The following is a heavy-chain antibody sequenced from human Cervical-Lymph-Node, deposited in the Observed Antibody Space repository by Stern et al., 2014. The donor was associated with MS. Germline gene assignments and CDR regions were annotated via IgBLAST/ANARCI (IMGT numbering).Heavy chain of an antibody. CDR1: GFKFHAYG. CDR3: AKDTWGIQLWSPFDS. CDR2: ISWNSGTI. D-gene: IGHD5-18*01. Sequence: EVQLVESGGGLVQPGGSLRLSCAAPGFKFHAYGMHWVRQAPGKGLEWGSGISWNSGTIAYADSVKGRFAVSRDNAKNSLYLQLSSLRPEDTALYFCAKDTWGIQLWSPFDSWGQGTLVTVSS. J-gene: IGHJ4*02. V-gene: IGHV3-9*01.